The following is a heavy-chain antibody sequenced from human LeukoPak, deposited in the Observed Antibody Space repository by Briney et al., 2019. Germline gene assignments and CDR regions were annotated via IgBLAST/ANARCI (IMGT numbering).Heavy chain of an antibody. CDR3: ARRILPYGSGSFDY. CDR1: GGSISSSSYY. CDR2: IYYSGST. V-gene: IGHV4-39*01. J-gene: IGHJ4*02. D-gene: IGHD3-10*01. Sequence: SGTLSLTCTVSGGSISSSSYYWGWIRQPPGKGLEWIGSIYYSGSTYYNPSLKSRVTISVDTSKNQFSLKLSSVTAADTAVYYCARRILPYGSGSFDYWGQGTLVTVSS.